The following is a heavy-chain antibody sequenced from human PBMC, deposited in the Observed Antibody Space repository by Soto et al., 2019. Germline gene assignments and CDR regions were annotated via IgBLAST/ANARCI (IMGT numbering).Heavy chain of an antibody. CDR1: GFTFSSYG. J-gene: IGHJ6*02. CDR2: IWYDGSNK. V-gene: IGHV3-33*01. CDR3: ARDHSSSQSYYYYGMDV. Sequence: QVQLVESGGGVVQPGRSLRLSCAASGFTFSSYGMHWVRQAPGKGLEWVAVIWYDGSNKYYADSVKGRFTISRDNSKNPLYLQMNSLRAEDTAVYYCARDHSSSQSYYYYGMDVWGQGTTVTVSS. D-gene: IGHD6-13*01.